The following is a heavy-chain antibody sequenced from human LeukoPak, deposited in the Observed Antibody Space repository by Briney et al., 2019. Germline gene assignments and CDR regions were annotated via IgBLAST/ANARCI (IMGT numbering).Heavy chain of an antibody. Sequence: PGGSLRLSCAASGFTFSSKSMNWVRQAPGKGLEWVSFISHNGSHTYYADSVKGRFAISRDNAKNSLYLQMNSLRVEDTAIYYCAKTYYFDYSGPYDAFDIWGQGTLVTVSS. CDR1: GFTFSSKS. J-gene: IGHJ3*02. CDR2: ISHNGSHT. CDR3: AKTYYFDYSGPYDAFDI. V-gene: IGHV3-21*01. D-gene: IGHD3-22*01.